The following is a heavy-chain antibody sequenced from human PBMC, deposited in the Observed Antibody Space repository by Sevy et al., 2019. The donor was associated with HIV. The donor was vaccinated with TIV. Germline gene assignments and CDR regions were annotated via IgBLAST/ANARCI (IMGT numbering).Heavy chain of an antibody. CDR1: GFNFNIYS. D-gene: IGHD2-8*01. J-gene: IGHJ4*02. CDR3: AREGCTRPHDH. Sequence: GGSLRLSCVASGFNFNIYSMSWLRQAPGKGLEWVSTLSFGCGRINHADSVQGRFTMSRDDSKKTVYLEMNSLRAEDTAVYYCAREGCTRPHDHWGQGTLVTVSS. CDR2: LSFGCGRI. V-gene: IGHV3-23*01.